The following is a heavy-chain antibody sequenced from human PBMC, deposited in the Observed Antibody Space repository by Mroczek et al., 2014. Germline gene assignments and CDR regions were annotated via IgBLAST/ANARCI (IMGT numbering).Heavy chain of an antibody. Sequence: QVQLQESGPGLVKPSETLSLTCTVSGGSISSYYWSWIRQPAGKGLEWIGRIYTSGSTNYNPSLKSRVTMSVDTSKNQFSLKLSSVTAADTAVYYCARDHPRAYYDSSGQKPHYFDYWGQGTLVTVSS. CDR1: GGSISSYY. CDR2: IYTSGST. D-gene: IGHD3-22*01. CDR3: ARDHPRAYYDSSGQKPHYFDY. V-gene: IGHV4-4*07. J-gene: IGHJ4*02.